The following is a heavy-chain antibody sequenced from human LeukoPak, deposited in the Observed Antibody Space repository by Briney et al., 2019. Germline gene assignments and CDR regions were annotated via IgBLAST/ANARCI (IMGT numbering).Heavy chain of an antibody. V-gene: IGHV1-18*01. D-gene: IGHD2-15*01. CDR3: ARTDLGYCSGGSCHRMDV. CDR2: ISAYNGNT. J-gene: IGHJ6*02. CDR1: GYTFTSYG. Sequence: ASVKVSCKAPGYTFTSYGISWVRQAPGQGLEWMGWISAYNGNTNYAQKLQGRVTMTTDTSTSTAYMELRSLRSDDTAVYYCARTDLGYCSGGSCHRMDVWGQGTTVTVSS.